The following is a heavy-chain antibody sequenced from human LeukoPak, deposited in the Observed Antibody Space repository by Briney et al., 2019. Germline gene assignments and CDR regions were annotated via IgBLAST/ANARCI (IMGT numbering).Heavy chain of an antibody. Sequence: AGSLRLSCAASGFTFSSYAMSWVRQAPGKGLVWVSAIGGSGGSTYYADSVKGRFTISRDNSKNTLYLQMNSLISEDTAVYYCARASSGWYVGDYWGQGTLVTVSS. V-gene: IGHV3-23*01. J-gene: IGHJ4*02. CDR1: GFTFSSYA. D-gene: IGHD6-19*01. CDR2: IGGSGGST. CDR3: ARASSGWYVGDY.